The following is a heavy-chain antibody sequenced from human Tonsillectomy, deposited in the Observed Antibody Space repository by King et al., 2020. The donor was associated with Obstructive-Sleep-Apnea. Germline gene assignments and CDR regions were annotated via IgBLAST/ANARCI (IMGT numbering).Heavy chain of an antibody. Sequence: VQLVESGGGVVQPGRSLRLSCAASGFTFTTYTMHWVRQAPGKGLEWVAVISYDGNNKYYADSVKGRFIISRDNSKNTLYLQMNSLRAEDTAVYYCARGVSYGMDVWGQGTTVTVSS. J-gene: IGHJ6*02. CDR2: ISYDGNNK. V-gene: IGHV3-30*14. CDR3: ARGVSYGMDV. CDR1: GFTFTTYT.